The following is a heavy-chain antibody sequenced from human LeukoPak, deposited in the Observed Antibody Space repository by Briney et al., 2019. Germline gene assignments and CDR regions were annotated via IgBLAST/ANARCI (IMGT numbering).Heavy chain of an antibody. Sequence: PSETLSLTCTVSGYSISSGYYWGWIRQPPGKGLEWIGSIYHSGSTYYNPSLKSRVTISVDTSKNQVSLKLSSVTAADTAVYYCARSPTVSVGYCSSVTCQADYWGQGTLVTVSS. CDR3: ARSPTVSVGYCSSVTCQADY. J-gene: IGHJ4*02. V-gene: IGHV4-38-2*02. CDR1: GYSISSGYY. CDR2: IYHSGST. D-gene: IGHD2-2*01.